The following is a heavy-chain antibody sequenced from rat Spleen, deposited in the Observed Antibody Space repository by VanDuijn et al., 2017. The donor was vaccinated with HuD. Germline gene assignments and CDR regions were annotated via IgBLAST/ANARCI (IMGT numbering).Heavy chain of an antibody. CDR1: GFTFSNYY. D-gene: IGHD1-4*01. CDR3: TRRGITNYFDY. Sequence: EVQLVESGGGLVQPGRSMKLSCSASGFTFSNYYMAWVRQAPTKGLEWVASISTSGGNTYYRDSVNGRFTISRDNAKSTLYLQMDSLRSEDTATYYCTRRGITNYFDYWGQGVMVTVSS. CDR2: ISTSGGNT. V-gene: IGHV5-25*01. J-gene: IGHJ2*01.